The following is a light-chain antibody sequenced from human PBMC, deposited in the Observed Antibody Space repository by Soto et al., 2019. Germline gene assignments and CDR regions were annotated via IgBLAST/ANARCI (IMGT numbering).Light chain of an antibody. CDR2: EVT. CDR1: SSDVGRYNL. J-gene: IGLJ1*01. V-gene: IGLV2-23*02. Sequence: QSVLTQPASVSDSPGQSITFSCTGTSSDVGRYNLVSWYQHHPGKAPKIMIYEVTKRPSGVSNRFSGSKSGNTASLTISGLQAEDEADYYCCSYAGSSTYVFGTGTKLTVL. CDR3: CSYAGSSTYV.